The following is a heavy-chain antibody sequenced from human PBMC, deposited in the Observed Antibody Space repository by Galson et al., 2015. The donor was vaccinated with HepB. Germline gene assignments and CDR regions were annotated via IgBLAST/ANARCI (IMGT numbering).Heavy chain of an antibody. J-gene: IGHJ5*01. CDR2: IYLGDSDT. CDR3: TRQEGGTTWFDP. Sequence: QSGAEVKKPGESLKISCQASGDDSTKNWVAWVRQMPGKGLEWMGIIYLGDSDTRYSRSFQGQVTISADKSISTVYLQWNTLKASDTGIYYCTRQEGGTTWFDPWGQGTLVTVSS. CDR1: GDDSTKNW. V-gene: IGHV5-51*01. D-gene: IGHD1-7*01.